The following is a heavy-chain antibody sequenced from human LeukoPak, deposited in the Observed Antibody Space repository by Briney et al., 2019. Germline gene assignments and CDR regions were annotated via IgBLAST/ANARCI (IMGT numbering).Heavy chain of an antibody. CDR2: IHYGGST. V-gene: IGHV4-59*01. J-gene: IGHJ6*03. D-gene: IGHD5-12*01. CDR3: ARTTEGYAGGPGYSYYYYMDV. CDR1: GGSISSYY. Sequence: PSETLSLTCTVSGGSISSYYWSWIRQPPGKGLEWIGYIHYGGSTHYNPSLKSRVTISVDTSKNQVSLKLRSVTAADTAVYYCARTTEGYAGGPGYSYYYYMDVWGKGTTVTISS.